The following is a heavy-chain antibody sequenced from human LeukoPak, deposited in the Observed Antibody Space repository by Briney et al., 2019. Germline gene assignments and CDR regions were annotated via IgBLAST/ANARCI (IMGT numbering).Heavy chain of an antibody. Sequence: PSETLSLTCAVSGYSISSGYYWGWIRQPPGKGLEWIGSIYHSGSTYYNPSLKSRDTISVDTSKNQFSLKLSSVTAADTAVYYCARGRDFWSGYQHAFDIWGQGTMVTVSS. CDR2: IYHSGST. D-gene: IGHD3-3*01. CDR1: GYSISSGYY. J-gene: IGHJ3*02. V-gene: IGHV4-38-2*01. CDR3: ARGRDFWSGYQHAFDI.